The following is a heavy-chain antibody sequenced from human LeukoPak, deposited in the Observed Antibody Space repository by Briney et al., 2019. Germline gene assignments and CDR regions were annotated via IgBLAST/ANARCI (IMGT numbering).Heavy chain of an antibody. D-gene: IGHD1-1*01. CDR3: ARTGNPATGDY. Sequence: GGSLRLSCAASGLTVSSSYMSWVRQAPGKGLEWVSVIYSGGSTYYADSVKGRFTISRDNSKNTLWLQMNSLRAEDTAVYYCARTGNPATGDYWGQGTLVTVSS. CDR2: IYSGGST. J-gene: IGHJ4*02. V-gene: IGHV3-53*01. CDR1: GLTVSSSY.